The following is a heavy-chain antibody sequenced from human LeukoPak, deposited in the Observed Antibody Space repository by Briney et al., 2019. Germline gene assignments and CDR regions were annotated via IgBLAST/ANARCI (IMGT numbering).Heavy chain of an antibody. CDR1: GGSISSLY. J-gene: IGHJ4*02. CDR2: VYYSGST. CDR3: ARSQYCSGGSCWFDY. D-gene: IGHD2-15*01. V-gene: IGHV4-59*11. Sequence: SETLSLTCTVSGGSISSLYWSWIRQPPGKGLEWIGSVYYSGSTSYNPSLKSPVAISLDTSKNQISLKLNSVTAADTAVYYCARSQYCSGGSCWFDYWGQGTLVTVSS.